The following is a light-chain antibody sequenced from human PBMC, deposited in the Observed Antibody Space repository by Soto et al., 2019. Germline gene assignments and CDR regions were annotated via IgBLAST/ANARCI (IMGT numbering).Light chain of an antibody. CDR1: SSNIGAGYD. J-gene: IGLJ2*01. CDR3: QSYDSTLSGHVV. Sequence: QSVLTQPPSVSGAPGQKVTISCTGSSSNIGAGYDVHWYQQVPGAAPKLLIYANNNRPSGVPDRFSGSKSGTSASVAITGLQAEDVADYYCQSYDSTLSGHVVFGGGTKLTVL. V-gene: IGLV1-40*01. CDR2: ANN.